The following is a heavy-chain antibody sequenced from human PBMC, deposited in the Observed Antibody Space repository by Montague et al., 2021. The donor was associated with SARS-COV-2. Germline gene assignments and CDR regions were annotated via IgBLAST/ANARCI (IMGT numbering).Heavy chain of an antibody. CDR1: GGSISSYY. D-gene: IGHD5-12*01. J-gene: IGHJ3*02. V-gene: IGHV4-39*02. Sequence: SETLSLTCTVSGGSISSYYWYWIRQPPGKGLEWIGSIYDSGSTYYNPSLKSRVTISVDTSKNHFSLKLSSVTAADTAVYYCARRGRKLLPVATTIGGFDIWGQGAMVTVSS. CDR3: ARRGRKLLPVATTIGGFDI. CDR2: IYDSGST.